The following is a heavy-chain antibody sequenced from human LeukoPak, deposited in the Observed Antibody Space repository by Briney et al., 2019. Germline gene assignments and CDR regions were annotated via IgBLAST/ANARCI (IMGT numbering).Heavy chain of an antibody. CDR1: GFTLRSGA. J-gene: IGHJ4*02. CDR3: ARAKSSSWHNFDY. CDR2: ISSDGNNK. Sequence: GSLRLSCAASGFTLRSGAMHWLRQPPGKGLEWVAVISSDGNNKYYADSVKGRFAISRDNSNNMVYLQMNSLRADDTALYYCARAKSSSWHNFDYWGQGTLVTVSS. V-gene: IGHV3-30*09. D-gene: IGHD6-13*01.